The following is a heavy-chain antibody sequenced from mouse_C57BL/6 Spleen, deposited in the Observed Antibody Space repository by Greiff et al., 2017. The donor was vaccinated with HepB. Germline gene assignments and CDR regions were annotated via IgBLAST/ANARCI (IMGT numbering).Heavy chain of an antibody. Sequence: QVQLKQSGPELVKPGASVKISCKASGYAFSSSWMNWVKQRPGKGLEWIGRIYPGDGDTNYNGKFKGKATLTADKSSSTAYMQLSSLTSEDSAVYFCARKGAQAYYAMDYWGQRTSVTVSS. CDR1: GYAFSSSW. J-gene: IGHJ4*01. CDR3: ARKGAQAYYAMDY. CDR2: IYPGDGDT. D-gene: IGHD3-2*02. V-gene: IGHV1-82*01.